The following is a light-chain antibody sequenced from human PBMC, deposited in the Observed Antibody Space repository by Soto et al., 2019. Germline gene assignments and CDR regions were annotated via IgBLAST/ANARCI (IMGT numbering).Light chain of an antibody. CDR2: GAS. Sequence: EIVMTQSPATLSVSPGETVTLSCRARESLSSFLAWYQQKPGQAPRLLIYGASTKATGVPARFSGSGSATDFTLTISGLQSEDFAVYYCQTYNDWPFAFGQGTKLEV. CDR3: QTYNDWPFA. V-gene: IGKV3-15*01. CDR1: ESLSSF. J-gene: IGKJ2*01.